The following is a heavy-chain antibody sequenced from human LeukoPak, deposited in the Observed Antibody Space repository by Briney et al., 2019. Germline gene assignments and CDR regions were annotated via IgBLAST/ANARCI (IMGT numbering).Heavy chain of an antibody. Sequence: ASVKVSCKASGYTYTSYAMHWVRQAPGQKLEWMGWINAGNGNTKYSQKFQGRVTITRDTSASTAYMELSSLRSEDTAVYYCARAGIVVVPAPGDYWGQGTLVTVSS. CDR1: GYTYTSYA. V-gene: IGHV1-3*01. J-gene: IGHJ4*02. D-gene: IGHD2-2*01. CDR3: ARAGIVVVPAPGDY. CDR2: INAGNGNT.